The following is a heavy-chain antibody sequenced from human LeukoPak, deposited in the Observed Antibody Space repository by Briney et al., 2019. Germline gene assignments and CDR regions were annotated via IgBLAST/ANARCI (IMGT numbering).Heavy chain of an antibody. CDR3: ARLWIAAAGNWFDP. CDR1: GGSITNYY. V-gene: IGHV4-59*12. Sequence: KPSETLSLTCTVSGGSITNYYWSWIRQPPGKGLEWIGYIYYSGSTNYNPSLKSRVTLSVDTSKNQFSLKLSSVTAADTAVYYCARLWIAAAGNWFDPWGQGTLVTVSS. J-gene: IGHJ5*02. CDR2: IYYSGST. D-gene: IGHD6-13*01.